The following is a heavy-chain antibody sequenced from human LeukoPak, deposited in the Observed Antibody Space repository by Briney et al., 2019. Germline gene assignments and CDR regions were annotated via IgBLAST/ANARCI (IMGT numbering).Heavy chain of an antibody. CDR2: IKSKTDGGTT. V-gene: IGHV3-15*05. D-gene: IGHD3-22*01. Sequence: GGSLRLSCAASGFTFSNAWMSWVRQAPGKGLEWVGRIKSKTDGGTTDYAAPVKGRFTISRDNAKNSLYLQMNSLRAEDTALYYCARDSPYYYDSSGFGAFDIWGQGTMVTVSS. CDR3: ARDSPYYYDSSGFGAFDI. CDR1: GFTFSNAW. J-gene: IGHJ3*02.